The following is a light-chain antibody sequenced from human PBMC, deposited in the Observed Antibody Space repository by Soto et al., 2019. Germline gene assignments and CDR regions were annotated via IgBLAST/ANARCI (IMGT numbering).Light chain of an antibody. J-gene: IGLJ2*01. CDR3: QVWDSNNDRAS. V-gene: IGLV3-21*04. Sequence: SYELTQPPSVSVAPGETARLTCGESNIGTKSVHWYQQRPGQAPVLVIFYDRERPSGMPGRFSGSNSGNTATLTISRVEAGDEADYYCQVWDSNNDRASFGGGTKLTVL. CDR2: YDR. CDR1: NIGTKS.